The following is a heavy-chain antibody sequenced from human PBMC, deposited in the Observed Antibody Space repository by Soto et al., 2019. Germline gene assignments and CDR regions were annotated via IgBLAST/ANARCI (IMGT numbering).Heavy chain of an antibody. D-gene: IGHD6-6*01. CDR2: ISAYNGNT. CDR3: ARSYSSSPYYYYGMDV. V-gene: IGHV1-18*04. Sequence: QVQLVQSGAEVKKPGASVKVSCKASGYTFTSYGISWVRQAPGQGLEWMGWISAYNGNTNYAQKFQGRVTMTRNTSISTAYMELSSLRSEDTAVYYCARSYSSSPYYYYGMDVWGQGTTVTVSS. CDR1: GYTFTSYG. J-gene: IGHJ6*02.